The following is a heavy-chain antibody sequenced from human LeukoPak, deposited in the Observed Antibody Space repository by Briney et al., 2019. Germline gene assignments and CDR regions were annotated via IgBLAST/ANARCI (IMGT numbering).Heavy chain of an antibody. V-gene: IGHV4-31*03. J-gene: IGHJ4*02. CDR2: IYYSGST. D-gene: IGHD2-2*01. Sequence: PSETLSLTCTVSGGSISSGGYYWSWIRQHPGKGLEWIGYIYYSGSTYYNPSLKSRVTISVDTSKNQFSLKLSSVTAADTAVYYCARYIVVVAYFDYWGQGTLVTVSS. CDR1: GGSISSGGYY. CDR3: ARYIVVVAYFDY.